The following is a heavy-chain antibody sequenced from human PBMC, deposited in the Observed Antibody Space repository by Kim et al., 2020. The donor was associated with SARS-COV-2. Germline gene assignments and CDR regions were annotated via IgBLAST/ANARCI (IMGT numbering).Heavy chain of an antibody. J-gene: IGHJ4*02. Sequence: SVKVSCKASGCTFSSYAISWVRQAPGQGLEWMGGIIPIFGTANYAQKFQGRVTITADESTSTAYMELSSLRSEDTAVYYCAREVDDSSSYDYWGQGALVTVSS. CDR2: IIPIFGTA. D-gene: IGHD3-22*01. V-gene: IGHV1-69*13. CDR3: AREVDDSSSYDY. CDR1: GCTFSSYA.